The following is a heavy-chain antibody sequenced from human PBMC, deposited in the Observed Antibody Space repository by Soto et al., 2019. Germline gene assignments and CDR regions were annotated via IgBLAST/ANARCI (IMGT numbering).Heavy chain of an antibody. Sequence: QVQLVESGGGVVQPGRSLRLSCAASGFTFSSYAMHWVRQAPGKGLEWVAVISYDGSNKYYADSVKGRFTISRDNSKNTRCLQMNSLRAEDTAVYYCARAGSNYGSYGMDVWGRGTAVTVSS. J-gene: IGHJ6*02. CDR2: ISYDGSNK. CDR3: ARAGSNYGSYGMDV. D-gene: IGHD1-26*01. CDR1: GFTFSSYA. V-gene: IGHV3-30-3*01.